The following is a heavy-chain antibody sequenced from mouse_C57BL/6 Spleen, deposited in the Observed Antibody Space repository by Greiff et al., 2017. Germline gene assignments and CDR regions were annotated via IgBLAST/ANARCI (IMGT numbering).Heavy chain of an antibody. CDR1: GFTFSSYG. J-gene: IGHJ2*01. CDR2: ISSGGSYT. V-gene: IGHV5-6*01. CDR3: ARPLTGTSFDY. D-gene: IGHD4-1*01. Sequence: VQRVESGGDLVKPGGSLKLSCAASGFTFSSYGMSWVRQTPDKRLEWVATISSGGSYTYYPDSVKGRFTISRDNAKNTLYLQMSSLKSEDTAMYYCARPLTGTSFDYWGQGTTPTVSS.